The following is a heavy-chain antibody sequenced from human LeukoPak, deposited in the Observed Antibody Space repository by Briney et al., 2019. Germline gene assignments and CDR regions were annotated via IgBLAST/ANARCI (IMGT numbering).Heavy chain of an antibody. CDR1: GGSISSSNW. J-gene: IGHJ6*03. V-gene: IGHV4-4*02. D-gene: IGHD3-10*01. CDR2: IYHSGST. Sequence: SETLSLTCAVSGGSISSSNWWSWVRQPPGKGLEWFGEIYHSGSTNYNPSLKSRVTISVDKSKNQFSLKLNSVTAADTAVYYWARVEEGYGSGRRENYYYYYMDVWGKGTTVTISS. CDR3: ARVEEGYGSGRRENYYYYYMDV.